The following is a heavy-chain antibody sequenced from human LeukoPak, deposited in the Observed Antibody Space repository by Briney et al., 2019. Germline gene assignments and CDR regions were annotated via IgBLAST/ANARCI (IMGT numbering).Heavy chain of an antibody. D-gene: IGHD6-13*01. CDR2: ISSSMISI. CDR3: ARDPSYSTSWLHFDY. Sequence: AGGSLRLSCASSGFTFRRYDMNWVRQAPGKGLEWVSFISSSMISIHYADSVQGRFTISRDNARNILYLQMNSLRAGDTAVYYCARDPSYSTSWLHFDYWGQGTLVTVSS. J-gene: IGHJ4*02. CDR1: GFTFRRYD. V-gene: IGHV3-21*01.